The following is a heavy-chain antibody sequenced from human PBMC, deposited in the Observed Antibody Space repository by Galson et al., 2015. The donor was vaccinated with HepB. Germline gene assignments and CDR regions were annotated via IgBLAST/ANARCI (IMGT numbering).Heavy chain of an antibody. V-gene: IGHV3-23*01. Sequence: SLRLSCAASGFGFDTHAMSWVRQAPGKGLEWISDISGNGDSTFYGDSVKGRFTVSRDNAKNILFLQMNSLRAEDTGLYFCAKGYGLFDSWGQGILVPVSS. CDR3: AKGYGLFDS. J-gene: IGHJ5*01. CDR1: GFGFDTHA. CDR2: ISGNGDST. D-gene: IGHD5-18*01.